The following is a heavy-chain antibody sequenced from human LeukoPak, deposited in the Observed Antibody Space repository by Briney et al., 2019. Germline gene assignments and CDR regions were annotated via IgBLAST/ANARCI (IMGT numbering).Heavy chain of an antibody. Sequence: PSETLSLTCAVYSGSFSGYYWSWIRQTPGKGLEWIGCINYSGSTNYNPSLKSRVTMSVDTSKNQFSLKLSSVTAADTAMYYCAREGRQDYVYFDHWGQGSLVTVSS. CDR2: INYSGST. CDR3: AREGRQDYVYFDH. D-gene: IGHD4-17*01. J-gene: IGHJ4*02. CDR1: SGSFSGYY. V-gene: IGHV4-59*01.